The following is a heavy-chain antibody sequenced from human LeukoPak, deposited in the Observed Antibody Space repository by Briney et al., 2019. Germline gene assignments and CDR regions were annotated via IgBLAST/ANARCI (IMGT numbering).Heavy chain of an antibody. J-gene: IGHJ4*02. CDR2: IRYDGSDK. D-gene: IGHD6-13*01. CDR1: GFTFSDYN. Sequence: PGGSLRLSCAASGFTFSDYNMHWVRQAPGKGLEWVAFIRYDGSDKYYADSVKGRFTISRDNSKNTLYLQMNSLRAEDTAVYYCARGGLPLAAAEYYFDYWGQGTLVTVSS. CDR3: ARGGLPLAAAEYYFDY. V-gene: IGHV3-30*02.